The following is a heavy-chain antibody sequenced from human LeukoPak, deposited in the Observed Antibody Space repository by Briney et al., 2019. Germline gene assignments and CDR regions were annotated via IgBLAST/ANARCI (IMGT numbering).Heavy chain of an antibody. V-gene: IGHV3-23*01. CDR3: AKGPYCGGDCYTALDY. CDR1: GFTFSSYA. D-gene: IGHD2-21*02. J-gene: IGHJ4*02. Sequence: GGSLRLSCVASGFTFSSYAMIWVRQAPGKGLEWVSAISGSGGSTYYADSVKGRFTISRDNSKNTLYLQMNSLRAEDTAVYYCAKGPYCGGDCYTALDYWGQGTLVTVSS. CDR2: ISGSGGST.